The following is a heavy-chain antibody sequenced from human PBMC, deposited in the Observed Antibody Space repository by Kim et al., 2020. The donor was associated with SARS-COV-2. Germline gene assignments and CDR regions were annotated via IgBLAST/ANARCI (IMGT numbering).Heavy chain of an antibody. V-gene: IGHV3-23*01. CDR3: AKDHPYYSASGRVSGDF. J-gene: IGHJ4*02. Sequence: GGSLRLSCAASGFTFSIYAMSWVRQAPGKGLEWVSVIGGNGATTYYADSVKGRFTISRDNSKNMLYLQMNSLRAEDTALYYCAKDHPYYSASGRVSGDFWGQGTLVTVSS. D-gene: IGHD3-10*01. CDR1: GFTFSIYA. CDR2: IGGNGATT.